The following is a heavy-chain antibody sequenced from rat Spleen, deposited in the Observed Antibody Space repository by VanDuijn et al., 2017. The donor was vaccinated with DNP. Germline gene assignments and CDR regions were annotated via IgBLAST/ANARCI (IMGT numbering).Heavy chain of an antibody. D-gene: IGHD1-2*01. CDR2: IWSGGST. CDR1: GFSLTSHS. V-gene: IGHV2-1*01. CDR3: ARDDSRSPFAY. J-gene: IGHJ3*01. Sequence: QVQLKESGPGLVQPSQTLSLTCTVSGFSLTSHSVHWVRQPPGKGLEWIAGIWSGGSTDYNSALKSRLSISRDTSKSQVLLKVNSLQTEDTAMYFCARDDSRSPFAYWGQGTLVTVSS.